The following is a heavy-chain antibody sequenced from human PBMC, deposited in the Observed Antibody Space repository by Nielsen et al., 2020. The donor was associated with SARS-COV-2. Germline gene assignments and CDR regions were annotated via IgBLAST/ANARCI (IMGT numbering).Heavy chain of an antibody. Sequence: SETLSLTFAVSDGSVSSNDWWTWVRQSPGKGLEWIGEVSLSGSINYNPSLKSRVTLSMDKSKRQFALRLTSVSAADTAVYFCARGDLVVVPSPILGLGPFFYYFYLDVWGKGTTVIVSS. CDR2: VSLSGSI. CDR3: ARGDLVVVPSPILGLGPFFYYFYLDV. J-gene: IGHJ6*03. V-gene: IGHV4-4*02. D-gene: IGHD2-2*01. CDR1: DGSVSSNDW.